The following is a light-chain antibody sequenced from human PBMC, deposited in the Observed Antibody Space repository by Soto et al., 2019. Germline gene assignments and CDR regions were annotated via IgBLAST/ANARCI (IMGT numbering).Light chain of an antibody. V-gene: IGKV1-5*03. CDR2: KAS. CDR3: QQYKSYSFT. J-gene: IGKJ4*01. Sequence: DIQMTQSPSTLSASVGDSVTITCRASQSIDSWLAWYQQKPGKAPKLLIYKASTLESGVPSRFRGSGSGAEFTLTINSLQPDDFATYHCQQYKSYSFTFGGGTKVEIK. CDR1: QSIDSW.